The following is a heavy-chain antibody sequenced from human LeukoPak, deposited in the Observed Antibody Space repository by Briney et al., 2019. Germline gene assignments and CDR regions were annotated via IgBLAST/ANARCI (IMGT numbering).Heavy chain of an antibody. J-gene: IGHJ4*02. Sequence: PSETLSLTCAVYGGSFSGYYWSWIRQPPGKGLEWIGEINHSGSTNYNPSLKSRVTISVDTSKNQFSLKLSSVTAADTAVYYCARDRDYYDSSGYYPTFDYWGQGTLVTVSS. CDR3: ARDRDYYDSSGYYPTFDY. V-gene: IGHV4-34*01. CDR2: INHSGST. D-gene: IGHD3-22*01. CDR1: GGSFSGYY.